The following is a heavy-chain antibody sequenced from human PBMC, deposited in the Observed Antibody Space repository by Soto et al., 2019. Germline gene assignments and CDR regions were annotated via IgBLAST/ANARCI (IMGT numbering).Heavy chain of an antibody. J-gene: IGHJ4*02. CDR1: GFTFSNSA. CDR3: AKDGHWLDVLLDS. Sequence: EVQLLESGGGLVQPGGSLRLSCTASGFTFSNSAMTWVRQAPGKGLEWVSIISAAGRSAYHADSVKGRFTISRDNSKNTLYLRMTSLRAEDTAVCYCAKDGHWLDVLLDSWGQGTLVTVSS. V-gene: IGHV3-23*01. CDR2: ISAAGRSA. D-gene: IGHD6-19*01.